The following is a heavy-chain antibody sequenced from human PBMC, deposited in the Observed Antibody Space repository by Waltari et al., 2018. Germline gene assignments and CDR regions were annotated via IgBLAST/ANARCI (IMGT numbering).Heavy chain of an antibody. J-gene: IGHJ4*02. V-gene: IGHV1-8*01. CDR1: GYTFTSYN. CDR3: AIMAFTAGVDY. Sequence: QVQLVQSGAEVKKPGASVKGSCKGSGYTFTSYNSHWVRQATGQGLEGMGWFNPHSSNTGYAQTLQDRVTMTWDTSTGTAYMQLSSLKFDDTAVYYCAIMAFTAGVDYWGQGTPVTVS. CDR2: FNPHSSNT. D-gene: IGHD2-8*01.